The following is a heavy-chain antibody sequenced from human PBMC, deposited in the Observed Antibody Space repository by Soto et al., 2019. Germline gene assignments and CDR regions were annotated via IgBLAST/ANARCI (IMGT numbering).Heavy chain of an antibody. Sequence: PGGSLRLSCAASGFTFSNAWMNWVRQAPGKGLEWVGRIKSKTDGGTTDYAAPVKGRFTISRDDSKNTLYLQMNSLKTEDTAVNYCTTDWPANVVVITTDAFDIWGQGTMVTVSS. D-gene: IGHD3-22*01. CDR3: TTDWPANVVVITTDAFDI. CDR1: GFTFSNAW. CDR2: IKSKTDGGTT. V-gene: IGHV3-15*07. J-gene: IGHJ3*02.